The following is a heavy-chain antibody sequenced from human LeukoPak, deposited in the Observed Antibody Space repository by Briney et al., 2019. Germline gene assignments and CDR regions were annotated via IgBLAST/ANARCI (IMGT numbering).Heavy chain of an antibody. CDR3: ARDDYDSSTPYYFDY. D-gene: IGHD3-22*01. Sequence: PGGSLRLSCTVSGFTVSSNSMSWVRQAPGKGLEWVSFIYSDNTHYSDSVKGRFTISRDNVKDSLYLQMNSLRAEDTAVYYCARDDYDSSTPYYFDYWGQGILVTVSS. CDR2: IYSDNT. V-gene: IGHV3-53*01. CDR1: GFTVSSNS. J-gene: IGHJ4*02.